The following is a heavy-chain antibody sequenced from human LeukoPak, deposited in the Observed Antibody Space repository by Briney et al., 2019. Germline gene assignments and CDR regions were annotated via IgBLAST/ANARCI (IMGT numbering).Heavy chain of an antibody. Sequence: GGSLRLSCAASGFSFGDYSMNWVRQAPGKGLEWISYIGISSGNSYYADSMKGRFTITGDKARDSLYLQMNSLRVEDTAVYYCARDYKYAFDIWGQGTLVTVSS. CDR3: ARDYKYAFDI. CDR2: IGISSGNS. D-gene: IGHD5-24*01. J-gene: IGHJ4*02. V-gene: IGHV3-48*01. CDR1: GFSFGDYS.